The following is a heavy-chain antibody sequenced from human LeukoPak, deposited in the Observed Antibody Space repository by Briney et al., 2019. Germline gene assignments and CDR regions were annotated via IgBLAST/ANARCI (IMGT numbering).Heavy chain of an antibody. CDR1: GFTFSSYS. V-gene: IGHV3-48*02. CDR3: ARIPGGYYYGMDV. D-gene: IGHD3-16*01. J-gene: IGHJ6*02. Sequence: GGSLRLSCAASGFTFSSYSMNWVRQAPGKGLEWVSYISSRRSNIYYADSVKGRFTLSRDNAKNSLYLQMNSLRHEDTAVYYCARIPGGYYYGMDVWGQGTTVTVPS. CDR2: ISSRRSNI.